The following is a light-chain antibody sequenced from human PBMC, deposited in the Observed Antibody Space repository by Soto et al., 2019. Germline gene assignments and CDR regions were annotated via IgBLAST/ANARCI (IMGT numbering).Light chain of an antibody. CDR2: DVS. Sequence: QSVLTQPASVSGSPGQSITISCTGTSSDVSGYNYVPWYQQHPGKAPKLMIYDVSNRPSGVSNRFSGSKSGNTASLTISGLQAEDEADYHCSSYTSSSTLYVFGTGTKVTVL. V-gene: IGLV2-14*01. CDR1: SSDVSGYNY. CDR3: SSYTSSSTLYV. J-gene: IGLJ1*01.